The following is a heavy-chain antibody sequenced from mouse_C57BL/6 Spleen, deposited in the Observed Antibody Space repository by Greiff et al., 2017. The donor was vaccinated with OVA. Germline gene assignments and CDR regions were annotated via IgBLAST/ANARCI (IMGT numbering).Heavy chain of an antibody. Sequence: VQLQQSGPELVKPGASVKISCKASGYSFTGYYMNWVKQSPEKSLEWIGEINPSTGGTTYNQKFKAKATLTVDKSSSTAYMQLKSLTSEDSAVYYCARSLAPYYAMDYWGQGTSVTVSS. CDR2: INPSTGGT. J-gene: IGHJ4*01. CDR3: ARSLAPYYAMDY. CDR1: GYSFTGYY. V-gene: IGHV1-42*01.